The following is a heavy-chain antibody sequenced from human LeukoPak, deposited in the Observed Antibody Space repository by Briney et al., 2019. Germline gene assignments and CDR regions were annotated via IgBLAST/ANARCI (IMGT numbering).Heavy chain of an antibody. V-gene: IGHV4-59*01. CDR1: GGSISSYY. CDR2: IYYSGST. Sequence: SETLSLTCTVSGGSISSYYWSWIRQPPGKGLEWIGYIYYSGSTNYNPSLKSRVTISVDTSKNQYSLKLSSVTAADTAVYYCERAGIVGAPGNWFDPWGQGTLVTVSS. D-gene: IGHD1-26*01. J-gene: IGHJ5*02. CDR3: ERAGIVGAPGNWFDP.